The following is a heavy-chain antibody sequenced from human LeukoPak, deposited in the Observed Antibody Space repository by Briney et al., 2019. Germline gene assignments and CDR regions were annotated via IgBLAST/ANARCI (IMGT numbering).Heavy chain of an antibody. CDR3: ARVQYDFWSGYYTRKPYYYGMDV. Sequence: GGSLRLSCAASGFTFSSYGMNWVRQAPGKGLEWVSSISSSSYIYYADSVKGRFTISRDNAKNSLYLQMNSLRAEDMAVYYCARVQYDFWSGYYTRKPYYYGMDVWGQGTTVTVSS. CDR2: ISSSSYI. V-gene: IGHV3-21*01. D-gene: IGHD3-3*01. J-gene: IGHJ6*02. CDR1: GFTFSSYG.